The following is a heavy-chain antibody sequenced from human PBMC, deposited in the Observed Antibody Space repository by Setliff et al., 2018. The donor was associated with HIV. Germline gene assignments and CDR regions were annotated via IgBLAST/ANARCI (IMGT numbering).Heavy chain of an antibody. J-gene: IGHJ3*02. D-gene: IGHD3-10*01. V-gene: IGHV7-4-1*02. Sequence: ASVKVSCKASGYTFNNYALYWVRQAPRQGFEWMGWINTNTGSPTYAQGFTRRFVFSLDPSVRTAYLQITGLKAEDAAVYYCARGGDRMQIWSRFPFDIWGQGTMVTVSS. CDR1: GYTFNNYA. CDR2: INTNTGSP. CDR3: ARGGDRMQIWSRFPFDI.